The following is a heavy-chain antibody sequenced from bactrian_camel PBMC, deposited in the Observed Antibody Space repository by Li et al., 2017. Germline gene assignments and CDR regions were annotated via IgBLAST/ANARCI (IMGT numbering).Heavy chain of an antibody. CDR1: GYGFSRNR. CDR2: IGGGTT. D-gene: IGHD1*01. J-gene: IGHJ4*01. Sequence: HVQLVESGGGSVQAGGSLRLSCAASGYGFSRNRMGWFRQAPGKDREMVGTIGGGTTTYAESVKGRFTISGDNATNTVHLQMNSLKSEDTAMYYCAAAKVWVKSRLEEDLFAYWGQGTQVTVS. CDR3: AAAKVWVKSRLEEDLFAY. V-gene: IGHV3S53*01.